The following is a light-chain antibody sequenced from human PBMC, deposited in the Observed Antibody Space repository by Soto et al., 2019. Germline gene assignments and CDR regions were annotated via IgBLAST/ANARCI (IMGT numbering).Light chain of an antibody. CDR2: GNS. J-gene: IGLJ1*01. Sequence: QSVLTQPPSVSGAPGQRVTFSCTGSSSNIGAGYDVHWYQQLPGTAPKLLIYGNSNRPSGVPDRFSGSKSGTSASLAITGLQAEDEADYYCQSYDSSLSAYVFGTGTKATVL. CDR1: SSNIGAGYD. V-gene: IGLV1-40*01. CDR3: QSYDSSLSAYV.